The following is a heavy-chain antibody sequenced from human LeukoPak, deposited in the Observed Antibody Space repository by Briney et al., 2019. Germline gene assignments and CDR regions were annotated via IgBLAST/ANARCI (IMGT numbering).Heavy chain of an antibody. CDR1: GGSFSGYY. D-gene: IGHD3-22*01. CDR3: ARSSGYYFGVSYYFDY. V-gene: IGHV4-34*09. CDR2: INHSGST. Sequence: SETLSLTCAVYGGSFSGYYWSWIRQPPGKGLEWIGEINHSGSTYYNPSLKSQVTISVDTSKNQFSLKLSSVTAADTAVYYCARSSGYYFGVSYYFDYWGQGTLVTVSS. J-gene: IGHJ4*02.